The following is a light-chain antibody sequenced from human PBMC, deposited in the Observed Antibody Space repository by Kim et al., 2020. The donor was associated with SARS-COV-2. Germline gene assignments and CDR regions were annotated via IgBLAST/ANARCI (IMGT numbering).Light chain of an antibody. CDR1: SLRSYY. Sequence: YGQTVRITCQVDSLRSYYASWYQQRPGQAPVLVIYGKNNRPSGIPDRFSGSSSGNTASLTITGAQAEDEADYYCNSRDSSGNHVVFGGGTQLTVL. J-gene: IGLJ2*01. V-gene: IGLV3-19*01. CDR2: GKN. CDR3: NSRDSSGNHVV.